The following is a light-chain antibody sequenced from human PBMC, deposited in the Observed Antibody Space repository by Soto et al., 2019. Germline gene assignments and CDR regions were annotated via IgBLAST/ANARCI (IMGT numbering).Light chain of an antibody. CDR3: QQYGSSPGYT. V-gene: IGKV3D-20*01. Sequence: EIVLTQSPATLSLSPGERATLSCGASQSVRSSYLAWYQQKPGLAPRLLIYDASSRATGIPDRFSGSGSGTDFTLTISRLEPEDFAVYYCQQYGSSPGYTFGQGTKLEIK. CDR2: DAS. J-gene: IGKJ2*01. CDR1: QSVRSSY.